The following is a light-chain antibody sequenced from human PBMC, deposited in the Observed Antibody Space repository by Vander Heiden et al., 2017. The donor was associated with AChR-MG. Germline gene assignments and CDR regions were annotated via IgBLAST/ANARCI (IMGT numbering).Light chain of an antibody. CDR3: SSYTSSSTRV. V-gene: IGLV2-14*03. CDR2: DVS. J-gene: IGLJ3*02. CDR1: RSDVGGYNY. Sequence: QSALTPPASVSGSPGQSITLPCTGTRSDVGGYNYVSWYQQHPGKAPKLMIYDVSKRPSGVSNRFSGSKSGNTASLTISGLQAEDEADYYCSSYTSSSTRVFGGGTKLTVL.